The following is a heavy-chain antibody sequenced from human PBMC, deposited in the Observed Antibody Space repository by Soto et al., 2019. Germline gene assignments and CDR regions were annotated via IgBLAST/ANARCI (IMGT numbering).Heavy chain of an antibody. Sequence: ASETLSLTCTVSGGSISSGGYYWSWIRQHPGKGLELIGYISYNGRTYTNPSLRSRVSISADTSKNQFSLNLSSVTAADTAVYYCARDVLYGGNEYYFDYWGQGTLVTVSS. J-gene: IGHJ4*02. D-gene: IGHD2-15*01. CDR3: ARDVLYGGNEYYFDY. CDR1: GGSISSGGYY. CDR2: ISYNGRT. V-gene: IGHV4-31*03.